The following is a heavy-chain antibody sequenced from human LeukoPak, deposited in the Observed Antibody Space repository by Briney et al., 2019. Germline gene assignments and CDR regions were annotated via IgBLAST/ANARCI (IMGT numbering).Heavy chain of an antibody. CDR3: ARHSGGTYYTPLNN. CDR2: IYYSGGP. J-gene: IGHJ4*02. Sequence: AETLSLPCSVCGGSIRCSSYFWGWIRQPPGGGGVWFGSIYYSGGPYYNPPLERSVNISGDTPKNQFSLNPSSVTAADTAVYYCARHSGGTYYTPLNNWGQGTLVTVSS. D-gene: IGHD1-26*01. CDR1: GGSIRCSSYF. V-gene: IGHV4-39*01.